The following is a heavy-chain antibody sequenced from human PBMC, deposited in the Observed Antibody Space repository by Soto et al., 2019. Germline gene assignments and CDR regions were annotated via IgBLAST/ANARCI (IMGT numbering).Heavy chain of an antibody. Sequence: QITLKESGPTLVKPTQTLTLTCTFSGFSLTTSGEAVGWIRQPPGKALEWLALIYWDDDKRSSPSLKGRLTITKDTPKHQVVLTMTNMDPVDTATYYCAHIPGSGQLLYSYYYYMDVWGKGTTVTVSS. D-gene: IGHD3-10*01. V-gene: IGHV2-5*02. J-gene: IGHJ6*03. CDR2: IYWDDDK. CDR3: AHIPGSGQLLYSYYYYMDV. CDR1: GFSLTTSGEA.